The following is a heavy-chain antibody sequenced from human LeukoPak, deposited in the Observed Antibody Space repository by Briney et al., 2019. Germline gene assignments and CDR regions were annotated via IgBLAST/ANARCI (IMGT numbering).Heavy chain of an antibody. D-gene: IGHD6-13*01. V-gene: IGHV4-4*07. CDR2: IYTSGST. J-gene: IGHJ4*02. Sequence: PSETLSLTCTVSGGSISSYYWSWTRQPAGKGLEWIGRIYTSGSTNYNPSLKSRVTMSVDTSKNQFSLKLSSVTAADTAVYYCAAGLAAAGPFDYWGQGTLVTVSS. CDR3: AAGLAAAGPFDY. CDR1: GGSISSYY.